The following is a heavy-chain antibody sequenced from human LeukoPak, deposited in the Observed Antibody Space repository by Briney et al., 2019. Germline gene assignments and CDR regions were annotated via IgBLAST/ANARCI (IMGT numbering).Heavy chain of an antibody. D-gene: IGHD1-26*01. CDR2: TYYRSKWYN. CDR3: ARGHYGWELPDDAFDI. Sequence: SQTLSLTCAISGDSVSSNSAAWNWIRQSSSRGLEWLGRTYYRSKWYNDYAVSVKSRITINPDTSKNQFSLQLNSVTPEDTAVYYCARGHYGWELPDDAFDIWGQGTMVTVSS. J-gene: IGHJ3*02. CDR1: GDSVSSNSAA. V-gene: IGHV6-1*01.